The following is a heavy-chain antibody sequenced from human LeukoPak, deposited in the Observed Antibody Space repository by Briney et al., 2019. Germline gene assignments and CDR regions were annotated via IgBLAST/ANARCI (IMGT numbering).Heavy chain of an antibody. D-gene: IGHD5-18*01. V-gene: IGHV1-46*01. Sequence: ASVKVSCKASGYPFTSYYIHWVRQAPGQGLEWMGIIDPRGGSTSYAQKFQGRVSMTRDTSTSTVYLDLSSLRSEDTAMYYCARDRMDTGTYFDYWGQGTLVTVSS. J-gene: IGHJ4*02. CDR3: ARDRMDTGTYFDY. CDR2: IDPRGGST. CDR1: GYPFTSYY.